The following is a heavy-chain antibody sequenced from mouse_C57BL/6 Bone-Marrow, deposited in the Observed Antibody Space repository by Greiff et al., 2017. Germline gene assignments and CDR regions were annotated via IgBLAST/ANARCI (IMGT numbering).Heavy chain of an antibody. V-gene: IGHV5-9-1*02. Sequence: EVKLVESGEGLVKPGGSLKLSCAASGFTFSSYAMSWVRQTPEKRLEWVAYISSGGDYIYYADTVKGRFTISSDNARNTLYLQMSSLKSEDTAMYYCTRVGYDDYAMDYWGQGTSVTVSS. D-gene: IGHD2-12*01. CDR2: ISSGGDYI. CDR1: GFTFSSYA. CDR3: TRVGYDDYAMDY. J-gene: IGHJ4*01.